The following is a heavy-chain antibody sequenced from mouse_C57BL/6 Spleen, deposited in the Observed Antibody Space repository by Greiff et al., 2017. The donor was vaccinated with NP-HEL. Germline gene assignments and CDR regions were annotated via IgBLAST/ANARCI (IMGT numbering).Heavy chain of an antibody. CDR1: GYTFTDYN. CDR2: INPNNGGN. CDR3: ASESTRGRGWYFDV. J-gene: IGHJ1*03. D-gene: IGHD2-1*01. Sequence: VQLKESGPELVKPGASVKMSCKASGYTFTDYNMHWVKQSHGKSLEWIGYINPNNGGNSYNQKFKGKATLTVNKSSSTAYMELRSQTSKDSAVYYCASESTRGRGWYFDVWGTGTTVTVSS. V-gene: IGHV1-22*01.